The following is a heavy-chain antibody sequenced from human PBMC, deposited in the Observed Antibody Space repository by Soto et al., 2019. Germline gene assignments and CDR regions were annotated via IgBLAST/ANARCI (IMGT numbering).Heavy chain of an antibody. V-gene: IGHV3-15*01. Sequence: SLRLSCAASGFTFSNAWMSWVRQAPGKGLEWVGRIKSKTDGGTTDYAAPVKGRFTISRDDSKNTLYLQMNSLKTEDTAVYYCTTDSRAAAGTAYYYYYYMDVWGKGTTVTVSS. J-gene: IGHJ6*03. CDR1: GFTFSNAW. D-gene: IGHD6-13*01. CDR3: TTDSRAAAGTAYYYYYYMDV. CDR2: IKSKTDGGTT.